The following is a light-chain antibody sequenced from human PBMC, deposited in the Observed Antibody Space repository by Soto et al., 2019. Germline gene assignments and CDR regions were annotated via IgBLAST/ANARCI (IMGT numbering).Light chain of an antibody. CDR3: QQSYSTPR. CDR2: AAS. CDR1: QSISSY. J-gene: IGKJ5*01. Sequence: IQMTQSPSSLSASFGERVTITCRASQSISSYLNWYQQKPGKAPKLLIYAASSLQSGVPSRFSGSGSGTDFTLTISSLQPEDFATYYCQQSYSTPRFGQGTRLEI. V-gene: IGKV1-39*01.